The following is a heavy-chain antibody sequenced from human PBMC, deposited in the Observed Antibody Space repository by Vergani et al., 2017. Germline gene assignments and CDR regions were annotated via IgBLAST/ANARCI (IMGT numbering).Heavy chain of an antibody. Sequence: QLQLQESGPGLVKPSETLSLTCTVSGRSISSSSYYWGWIRQPPGKGLEWIGRIYYSGSTYYNPSLKSRVTISVDTSKNQFSLKLSSVTAADTAVYYCARHRLYDSSGYDYWGQGTLVTVSS. CDR3: ARHRLYDSSGYDY. D-gene: IGHD3-22*01. CDR1: GRSISSSSYY. J-gene: IGHJ4*02. CDR2: IYYSGST. V-gene: IGHV4-39*01.